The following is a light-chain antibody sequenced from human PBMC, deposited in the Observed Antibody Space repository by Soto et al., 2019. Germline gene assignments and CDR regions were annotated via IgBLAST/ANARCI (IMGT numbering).Light chain of an antibody. CDR2: EGT. V-gene: IGLV2-23*03. J-gene: IGLJ2*01. Sequence: QSALTQPASVSGSPGQSITISCTGTSSDVGTYNLVSWYQQHPGKAPKLILYEGTKRPSGTSNRFSGSKSGNTASLTISGLQAEDEADYYCCSYAGSDTFVVLGGGTKVTVL. CDR1: SSDVGTYNL. CDR3: CSYAGSDTFVV.